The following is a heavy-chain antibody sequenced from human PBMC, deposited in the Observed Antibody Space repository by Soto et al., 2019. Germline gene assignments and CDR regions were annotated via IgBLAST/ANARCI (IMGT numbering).Heavy chain of an antibody. V-gene: IGHV1-2*02. D-gene: IGHD1-26*01. CDR2: INPNSGDT. J-gene: IGHJ6*02. Sequence: ASVKVSCKASGYTFTGYYVHWVRQAPGQGLEWMGWINPNSGDTYLAQRFQGRVTMNRDTSIGTAYMELRGLTSDDTAEYYCAKGGAIVAAGTRVYLYNAMDVWGQGTTVTVSS. CDR1: GYTFTGYY. CDR3: AKGGAIVAAGTRVYLYNAMDV.